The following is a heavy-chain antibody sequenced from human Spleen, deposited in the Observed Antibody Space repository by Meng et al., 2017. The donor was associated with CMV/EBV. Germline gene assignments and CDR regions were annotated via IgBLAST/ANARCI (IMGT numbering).Heavy chain of an antibody. CDR1: GFAVNSYY. CDR3: ARDRGDLMYYFDL. Sequence: CGASGFAVNSYYMSWVRQAPGKGLEWVSVIYSSGSTYFADSVKGRFTVSRDSSKNMLYLQMDSLRAEDTAVYYCARDRGDLMYYFDLWGQGSLVTVSS. V-gene: IGHV3-53*01. J-gene: IGHJ4*02. D-gene: IGHD2-8*01. CDR2: IYSSGST.